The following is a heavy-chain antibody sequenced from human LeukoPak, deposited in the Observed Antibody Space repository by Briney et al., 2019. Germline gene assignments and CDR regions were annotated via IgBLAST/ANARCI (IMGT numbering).Heavy chain of an antibody. Sequence: SVKVSCKASGGTFSSYAISWVRQAPGQGLEWMGGIIPIFGTANYAQKFQGRVTITADESTSTAYMELSSLRSEDTAVYYCAREWMVAARPFDYWGQGTLVTVSS. CDR1: GGTFSSYA. CDR2: IIPIFGTA. CDR3: AREWMVAARPFDY. J-gene: IGHJ4*02. V-gene: IGHV1-69*01. D-gene: IGHD6-6*01.